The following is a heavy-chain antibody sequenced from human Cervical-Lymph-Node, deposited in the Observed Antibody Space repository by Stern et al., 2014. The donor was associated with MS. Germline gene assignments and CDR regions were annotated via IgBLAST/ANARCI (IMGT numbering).Heavy chain of an antibody. CDR2: IRTNTDGGTA. Sequence: EVQLVESGGGLVKPGESITLSCAASGFTFIDTWMTWVRQAPGKGLQWLGRIRTNTDGGTADYAAAVKGRFLISRDDSKKTLYLHINGLKTEDTVLYYCSTSILDYWGQGTLVTVAS. V-gene: IGHV3-15*01. CDR1: GFTFIDTW. J-gene: IGHJ4*02. D-gene: IGHD2/OR15-2a*01. CDR3: STSILDY.